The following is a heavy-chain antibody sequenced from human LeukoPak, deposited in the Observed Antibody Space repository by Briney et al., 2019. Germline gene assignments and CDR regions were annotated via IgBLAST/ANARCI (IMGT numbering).Heavy chain of an antibody. V-gene: IGHV3-7*01. D-gene: IGHD5-18*01. J-gene: IGHJ6*03. Sequence: GGSLRLSCAASGFTFSSYGMHWVRQAPGKGLEWVANITQDGSEKYYVDSVKGRFTISRDNAKNSLYLQMNSLRAEDTAVYYCARVARGYSYGLSYYCMDVWGKGTTVTVSS. CDR1: GFTFSSYG. CDR2: ITQDGSEK. CDR3: ARVARGYSYGLSYYCMDV.